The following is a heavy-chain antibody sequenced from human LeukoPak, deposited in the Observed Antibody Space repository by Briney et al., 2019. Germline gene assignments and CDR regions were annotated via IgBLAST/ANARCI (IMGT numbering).Heavy chain of an antibody. CDR2: ISGSGGST. V-gene: IGHV3-23*01. Sequence: PGGSLILSCAACGFTFASYAMTWVRQAPGKGLEWVSSISGSGGSTDYAHFVKGRFTISRDISRNTLYLQMNSLRAEDTAVYYYATNLAAAGRLVFDHWGQGTLVTVSS. CDR1: GFTFASYA. CDR3: ATNLAAAGRLVFDH. J-gene: IGHJ4*02. D-gene: IGHD6-13*01.